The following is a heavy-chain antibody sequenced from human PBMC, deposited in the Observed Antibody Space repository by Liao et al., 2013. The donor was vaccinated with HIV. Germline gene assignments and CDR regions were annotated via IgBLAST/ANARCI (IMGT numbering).Heavy chain of an antibody. V-gene: IGHV4-30-4*01. D-gene: IGHD3-3*01. J-gene: IGHJ6*03. CDR2: VYYSGRT. CDR3: ARGDNGFWSGSHYYFYYMDV. CDR1: NGSISSDDYY. Sequence: QVQLQESGPGLVKSSQTLSLTCTVSNGSISSDDYYWNWIRQPPGKGLEWIGYVYYSGRTNYNPSLKSRVTISVDTSKNQFSLKLSSVTAADTAVYYCARGDNGFWSGSHYYFYYMDVWGKGTTVTVSS.